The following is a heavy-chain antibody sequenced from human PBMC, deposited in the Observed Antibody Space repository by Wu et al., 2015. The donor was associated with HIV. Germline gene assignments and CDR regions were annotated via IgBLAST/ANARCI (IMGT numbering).Heavy chain of an antibody. V-gene: IGHV1-38-4*01. CDR1: GFTITSYG. J-gene: IGHJ4*02. Sequence: QVQLVQSWAEVRKSGASVKVSCSFSGFTITSYGIHWVQQSPGQGLEWMGWINPGNGSPSYAKKFQGRFTMTRDMSTTTAYTDLSNLTSEDMAVYYYARLKKDSRYCSSTSCYTGIFPESYWGQGTLVTVSS. D-gene: IGHD2-2*02. CDR2: INPGNGSP. CDR3: ARLKKDSRYCSSTSCYTGIFPESY.